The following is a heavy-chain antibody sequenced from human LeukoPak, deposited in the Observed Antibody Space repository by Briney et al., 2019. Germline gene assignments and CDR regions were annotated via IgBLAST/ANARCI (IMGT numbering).Heavy chain of an antibody. Sequence: PGGSLRLSCTASGFTFGDYAMSWVRQAPGEGLEWVGFIRSKAYGGTTEYAASVKGRFTISRDDSKSIAYLQMNSLKTEDTAVYYCTRDSRGFGELLYDYWGQGTLVTVSS. CDR3: TRDSRGFGELLYDY. J-gene: IGHJ4*02. CDR1: GFTFGDYA. V-gene: IGHV3-49*04. D-gene: IGHD3-10*01. CDR2: IRSKAYGGTT.